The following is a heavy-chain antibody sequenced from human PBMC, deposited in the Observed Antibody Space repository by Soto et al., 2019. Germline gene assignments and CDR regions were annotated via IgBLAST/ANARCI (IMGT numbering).Heavy chain of an antibody. CDR2: IHSSGTF. CDR1: GASISNAY. V-gene: IGHV4-4*07. D-gene: IGHD5-12*01. Sequence: SETLSLTCTVSGASISNAYWSWIRQAAGKRLEWIGRIHSSGTFNYNPSLKSRVSISRDTSKNQISLKLSSVTAADTAVYYCARDNIVSKGYGMDVWGQGTTVTVSS. CDR3: ARDNIVSKGYGMDV. J-gene: IGHJ6*02.